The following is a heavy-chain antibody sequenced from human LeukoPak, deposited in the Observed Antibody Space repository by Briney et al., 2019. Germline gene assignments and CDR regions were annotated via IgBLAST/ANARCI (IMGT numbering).Heavy chain of an antibody. D-gene: IGHD6-6*01. V-gene: IGHV3-74*01. CDR1: GFTFSSYW. CDR3: ARRNSSSHHFDY. Sequence: GGSLRLSCAASGFTFSSYWMHWVRQAPGKGLVWVSRINTDGSSTSYADSVKGRFTISRDNAKNTLYLQMNSLRAEDTAVYYCARRNSSSHHFDYWGQGTLVTVSS. J-gene: IGHJ4*02. CDR2: INTDGSST.